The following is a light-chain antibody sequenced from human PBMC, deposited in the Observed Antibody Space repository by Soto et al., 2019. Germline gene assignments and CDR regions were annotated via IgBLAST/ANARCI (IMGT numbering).Light chain of an antibody. CDR3: SSYAVSNSLV. CDR2: EVS. Sequence: QSALTQPPSASGSPGQSVTISCTGTSSDVGDYNYVSWYQQHPGKAPKLMIYEVSKRPSGVPDRFSGSKSGNTASLTVSGRQAEDEADYYCSSYAVSNSLVFGGGTKLTVL. J-gene: IGLJ2*01. CDR1: SSDVGDYNY. V-gene: IGLV2-8*01.